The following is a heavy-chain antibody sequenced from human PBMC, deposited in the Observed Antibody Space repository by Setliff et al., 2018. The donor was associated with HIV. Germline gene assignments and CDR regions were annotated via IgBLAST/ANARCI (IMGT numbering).Heavy chain of an antibody. CDR3: ARLRLTTMMVVDFFDL. J-gene: IGHJ4*02. CDR2: LHRSENPGT. CDR1: GVSISSHY. Sequence: TLSLTCSIAGVSISSHYWSWIRQPVGKKLEWLGRLHRSENPGTFYNPTFESRVTMSVDVSKSQFSLRLTSVTAADTGVYYCARLRLTTMMVVDFFDLWGQGTLVTVSS. D-gene: IGHD2-21*01. V-gene: IGHV4-4*07.